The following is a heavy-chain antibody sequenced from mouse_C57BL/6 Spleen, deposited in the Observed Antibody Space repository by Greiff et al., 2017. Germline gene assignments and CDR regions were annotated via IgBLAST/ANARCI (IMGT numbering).Heavy chain of an antibody. D-gene: IGHD2-4*01. CDR1: GFTFSDYY. CDR2: ISNGGGST. V-gene: IGHV5-12*01. CDR3: ARDDSYYYAMDY. Sequence: DVHLVESGGGLVQPGGSLKLSCAASGFTFSDYYMYWVRQTPEKRLEWVAYISNGGGSTYYPDTVKGRFTISRDNAKNTLYLQMSRLKSEDTAMYYCARDDSYYYAMDYWGQGTSVTVSS. J-gene: IGHJ4*01.